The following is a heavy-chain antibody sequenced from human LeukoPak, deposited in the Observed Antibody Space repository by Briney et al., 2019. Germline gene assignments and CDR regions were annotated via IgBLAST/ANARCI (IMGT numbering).Heavy chain of an antibody. J-gene: IGHJ4*02. CDR3: AREGGSYRPLDY. D-gene: IGHD3-16*02. CDR1: GGSISSYY. CDR2: IYYSGST. V-gene: IGHV4-59*01. Sequence: PSETLSLTCTVSGGSISSYYWSWIRQPPGKGLEWIGYIYYSGSTKYKPSLKSRVTISVDTSKNQFSLKLSSVTAADTAVYYCAREGGSYRPLDYSGQGTLVTVSS.